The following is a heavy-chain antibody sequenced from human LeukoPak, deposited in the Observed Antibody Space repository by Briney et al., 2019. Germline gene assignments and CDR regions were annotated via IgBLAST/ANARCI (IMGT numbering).Heavy chain of an antibody. CDR2: VTDGGTT. CDR1: GFTVSNNY. J-gene: IGHJ4*02. D-gene: IGHD3-10*01. Sequence: GGSLRLSCAASGFTVSNNYMSWVRQAPGKGLEWVGRVTDGGTTEYAAPVKGRFTISRDDSKNTLYLQMSGLKSEDTGVYYCTTDNVRGVWGQGILVTVSS. V-gene: IGHV3-15*01. CDR3: TTDNVRGV.